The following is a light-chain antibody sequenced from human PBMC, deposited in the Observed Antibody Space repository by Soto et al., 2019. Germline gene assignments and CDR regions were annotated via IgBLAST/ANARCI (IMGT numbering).Light chain of an antibody. J-gene: IGKJ5*01. CDR1: QDIDNS. V-gene: IGKV1-33*01. Sequence: IQVTQSPSSLSASVGETVTITCRASQDIDNSLNWYQHKPGKAPKLLVYAVSFLETGVPSRFSGRGSGTVFSLTINSLQSDDFATYYCQQHDGRPTMTFGQGTRLDSK. CDR2: AVS. CDR3: QQHDGRPTMT.